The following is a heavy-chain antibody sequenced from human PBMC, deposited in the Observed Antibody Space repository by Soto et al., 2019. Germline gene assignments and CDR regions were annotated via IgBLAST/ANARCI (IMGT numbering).Heavy chain of an antibody. Sequence: QVHLVESGGGVVQPGRSLTISCVGSGFAFSTYGMHWVRQAPAKGLAWVALISYDGTDKYYADSVKGRFSISRDNSKQTLSRQMDSLIPEDTAVYYCAKDFGAWSDSWGQGTLVNVSS. CDR2: ISYDGTDK. CDR1: GFAFSTYG. D-gene: IGHD6-19*01. V-gene: IGHV3-30*18. CDR3: AKDFGAWSDS. J-gene: IGHJ5*02.